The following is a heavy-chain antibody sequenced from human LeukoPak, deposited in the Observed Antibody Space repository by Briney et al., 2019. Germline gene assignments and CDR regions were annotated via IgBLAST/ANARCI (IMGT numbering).Heavy chain of an antibody. Sequence: ASVKVSCKASGCTFTSYGISWVRQAPGQGLEWMGWISAYNGNTNYAQKLQGRVTMTTDTSTSTAYMELRSLRSDDTAVYYCARSRVLVVVVAATGWFDPWGQGTLVTVSS. V-gene: IGHV1-18*01. D-gene: IGHD2-15*01. CDR3: ARSRVLVVVVAATGWFDP. CDR2: ISAYNGNT. CDR1: GCTFTSYG. J-gene: IGHJ5*02.